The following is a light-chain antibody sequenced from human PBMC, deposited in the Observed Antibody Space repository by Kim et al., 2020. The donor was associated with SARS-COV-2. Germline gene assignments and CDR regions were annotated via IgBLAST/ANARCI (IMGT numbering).Light chain of an antibody. J-gene: IGLJ2*01. V-gene: IGLV3-1*01. CDR1: KLGDKY. CDR2: QDS. CDR3: PPWDSSTDVV. Sequence: SYELTQPPSVSVYPGQTASITCSGDKLGDKYACWYQQKPGQSPVLVIYQDSKRPSVFPERFSGPNSGNTAALTIGGTQAMDDADYYCPPWDSSTDVVFGG.